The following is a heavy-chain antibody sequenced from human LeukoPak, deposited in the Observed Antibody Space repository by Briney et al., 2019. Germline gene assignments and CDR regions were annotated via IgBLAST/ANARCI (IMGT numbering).Heavy chain of an antibody. J-gene: IGHJ4*02. CDR3: ARTPSVYYGSGNYFDY. Sequence: PGRSLRLSCAASGFTFSSYGMHCVRQAPGKGLEWVTIIWSDGSNKYYADSVKGRFTISRDNSKNTLYLQMNSLRAEDTAVYYCARTPSVYYGSGNYFDYWGQGTLVTVSS. CDR2: IWSDGSNK. D-gene: IGHD3-10*01. CDR1: GFTFSSYG. V-gene: IGHV3-33*01.